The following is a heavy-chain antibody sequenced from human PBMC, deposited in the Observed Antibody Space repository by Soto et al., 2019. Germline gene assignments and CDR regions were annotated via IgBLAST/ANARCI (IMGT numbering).Heavy chain of an antibody. V-gene: IGHV1-69*01. Sequence: QVQLVQSGAEVKKPGSSVKVSCKASGGTFSSYAISWVRQAPGQGLEWMGGIIPIFGTANYAQKFQGRVTITADESTSTAYMELSSLRSEDTAGYYCARMAYYYDSSGYYSWGPPRWDYYYYGMDVWGQGTTVTVSS. CDR1: GGTFSSYA. D-gene: IGHD3-22*01. CDR3: ARMAYYYDSSGYYSWGPPRWDYYYYGMDV. J-gene: IGHJ6*02. CDR2: IIPIFGTA.